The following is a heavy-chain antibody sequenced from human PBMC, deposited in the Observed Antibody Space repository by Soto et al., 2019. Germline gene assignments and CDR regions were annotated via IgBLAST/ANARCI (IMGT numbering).Heavy chain of an antibody. D-gene: IGHD3-3*01. CDR1: GGSISSYY. V-gene: IGHV4-59*01. CDR3: ARAQITIFGVAPYGMDV. Sequence: PSETLSLTCTVSGGSISSYYWSWIRQPPGKGLEWIGYIYYSGSTNYNPSLKSRVTISVDTSKNQFSLKLSSVTAADTAVYYCARAQITIFGVAPYGMDVWGQGTTVTVPS. J-gene: IGHJ6*02. CDR2: IYYSGST.